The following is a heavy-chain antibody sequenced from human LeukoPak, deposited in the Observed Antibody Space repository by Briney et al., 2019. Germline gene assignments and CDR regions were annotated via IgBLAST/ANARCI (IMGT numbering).Heavy chain of an antibody. V-gene: IGHV4-39*01. D-gene: IGHD3-10*01. CDR3: ARLPYYYGSGGSYYFDY. CDR2: IYYSGST. Sequence: SETLSLTCTVSGGSISSSSYYWGWIRQPPGKWLEWIGSIYYSGSTYYNPSLKSRVTISVDTSKNQFSLKLSSVTAADTAVYYCARLPYYYGSGGSYYFDYWGQGTPVTVSS. CDR1: GGSISSSSYY. J-gene: IGHJ4*02.